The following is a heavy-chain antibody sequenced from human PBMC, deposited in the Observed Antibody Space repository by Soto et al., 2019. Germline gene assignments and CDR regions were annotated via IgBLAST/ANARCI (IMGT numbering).Heavy chain of an antibody. CDR1: GYSFTSYW. J-gene: IGHJ6*02. V-gene: IGHV5-10-1*01. D-gene: IGHD6-13*01. Sequence: GESLKISCKGSGYSFTSYWISWVRQMPGKGLEWMGRIDPSDSYTNYSPSFQGHVTISADKSISTAYLQWSSLKASDTAMYYCARHVGQQLDRYYYYYYGMDVWGQGTTVTVSS. CDR2: IDPSDSYT. CDR3: ARHVGQQLDRYYYYYYGMDV.